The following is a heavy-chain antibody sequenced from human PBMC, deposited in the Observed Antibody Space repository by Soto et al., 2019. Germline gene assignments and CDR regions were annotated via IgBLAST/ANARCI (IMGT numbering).Heavy chain of an antibody. D-gene: IGHD4-17*01. CDR1: GGSISSDY. V-gene: IGHV4-59*01. CDR3: AKDTYGDYPSGDIDY. Sequence: PSETLSLTCTVSGGSISSDYWSWIRQPPGKGLEWIGYIYYSGSTNYNPSLKSRVTISVDTSKNSLYLQMNSLRTEDTALYYCAKDTYGDYPSGDIDYWGQGTLVTVSS. CDR2: IYYSGST. J-gene: IGHJ4*02.